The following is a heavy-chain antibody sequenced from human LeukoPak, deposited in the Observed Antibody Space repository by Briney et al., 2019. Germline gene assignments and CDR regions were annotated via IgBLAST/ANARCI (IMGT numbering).Heavy chain of an antibody. V-gene: IGHV3-11*01. D-gene: IGHD3-22*01. J-gene: IGHJ4*02. CDR3: ARELAMIVVVGTFDY. CDR1: GFTFSRYA. Sequence: GGSLRLSCAASGFTFSRYAMSWIRQAPGKGLEWVAYISSSDSTIYYADSVKGRFTISRDNAKRSLYLQMNSLRVEDTAVYYCARELAMIVVVGTFDYWGQGTRVTVSS. CDR2: ISSSDSTI.